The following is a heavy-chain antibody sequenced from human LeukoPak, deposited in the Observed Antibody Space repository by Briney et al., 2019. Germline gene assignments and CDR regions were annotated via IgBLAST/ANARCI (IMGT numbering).Heavy chain of an antibody. CDR3: ARSSSYDSSGYYSPFDY. Sequence: GXSLQISCKGSGYNFTSYWIGWVRQLPGKGLEWMGIIYPGDSDTRYSPSFQGQVTISADKSISTAYLQWSSLKASDTAMYYCARSSSYDSSGYYSPFDYWGQGTLVTVSS. D-gene: IGHD3-22*01. V-gene: IGHV5-51*01. CDR2: IYPGDSDT. CDR1: GYNFTSYW. J-gene: IGHJ4*02.